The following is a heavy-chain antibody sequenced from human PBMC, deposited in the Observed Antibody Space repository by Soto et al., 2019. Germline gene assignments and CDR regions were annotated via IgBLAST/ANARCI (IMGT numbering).Heavy chain of an antibody. CDR2: IYYSGST. Sequence: NPSETLSLTCTVSGGSISSSSYYWGWIRQPPGKGLEWIGSIYYSGSTYYNPSLKSRVTISVDTSKNQFSLKLSSVTAADTAVYYCARHRGVGPVLGYCSGGSCYLPGKGLGYYYGMDVWGQGTTVTVSS. CDR1: GGSISSSSYY. D-gene: IGHD2-15*01. V-gene: IGHV4-39*01. CDR3: ARHRGVGPVLGYCSGGSCYLPGKGLGYYYGMDV. J-gene: IGHJ6*02.